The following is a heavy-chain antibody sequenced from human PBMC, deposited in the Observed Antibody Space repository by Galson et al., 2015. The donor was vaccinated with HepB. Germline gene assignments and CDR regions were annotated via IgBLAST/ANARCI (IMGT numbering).Heavy chain of an antibody. D-gene: IGHD5-18*01. J-gene: IGHJ4*02. CDR1: GFTFSSYG. CDR2: ISYDGSNK. Sequence: SLRLSCAASGFTFSSYGMHWVRQAPGKGLEWVAVISYDGSNKYYADSVKGRFTISRDNSKNTLYLQMNSLRAEDTAVYYCAKSPNSYGYRPFDYWGQGTLVTVSS. CDR3: AKSPNSYGYRPFDY. V-gene: IGHV3-30*18.